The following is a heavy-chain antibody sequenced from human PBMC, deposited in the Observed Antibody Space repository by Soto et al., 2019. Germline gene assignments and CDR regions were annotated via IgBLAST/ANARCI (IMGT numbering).Heavy chain of an antibody. CDR2: IVVGSGNT. J-gene: IGHJ6*02. V-gene: IGHV1-58*02. CDR3: ARGKYSSPRGGLDV. Sequence: GASVKVSCKASGFTFTSSAMQWVRQARGQRLEWIGWIVVGSGNTNYAQKFQGQVTISADKSIQTAYLQWGSLEASDSALYYCARGKYSSPRGGLDVWGQGTPVTVSS. CDR1: GFTFTSSA. D-gene: IGHD4-4*01.